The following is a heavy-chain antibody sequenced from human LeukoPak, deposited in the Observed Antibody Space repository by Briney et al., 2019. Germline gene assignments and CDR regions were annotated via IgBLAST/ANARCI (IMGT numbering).Heavy chain of an antibody. V-gene: IGHV3-7*01. CDR3: ARVEGPGIAGN. J-gene: IGHJ4*02. D-gene: IGHD6-13*01. CDR1: GFTISSYW. Sequence: PGGSLRLSCAASGFTISSYWMSWVRQAPGKGLEWVANIKQDGSEKYYVDSVKGRFTISRDNAKNSLYLQMNSLRAEDTAVYYCARVEGPGIAGNWGQGTLVTVSS. CDR2: IKQDGSEK.